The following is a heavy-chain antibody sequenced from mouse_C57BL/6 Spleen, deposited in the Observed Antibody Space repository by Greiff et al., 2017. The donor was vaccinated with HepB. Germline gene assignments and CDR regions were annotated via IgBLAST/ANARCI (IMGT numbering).Heavy chain of an antibody. D-gene: IGHD1-1*01. CDR1: GYTFTSYW. J-gene: IGHJ4*01. CDR3: ERFITTEEDAMDY. Sequence: VQLQQSGAELVRPGTSVKLSCKASGYTFTSYWMHWVKQRPGQGLEWIGVIDPSDSYTNYNQKFKGKATLTVDTSSSTAYMQLSSLTSEDSAVYYCERFITTEEDAMDYWGQGTSVTVSS. CDR2: IDPSDSYT. V-gene: IGHV1-59*01.